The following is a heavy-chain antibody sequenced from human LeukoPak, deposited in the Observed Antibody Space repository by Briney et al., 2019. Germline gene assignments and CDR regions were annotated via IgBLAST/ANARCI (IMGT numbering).Heavy chain of an antibody. CDR1: GFTFSDYF. J-gene: IGHJ4*02. Sequence: PGGSLRLSCAASGFTFSDYFMSWIRQAPGKGLEWVSSIGYSSSDKYYADSVRGRFTISRDNAKNSLFLQMNSLRVEDTAVYYCVRGDSRDYWGQGTLVTVSS. V-gene: IGHV3-11*06. D-gene: IGHD3-22*01. CDR2: IGYSSSDK. CDR3: VRGDSRDY.